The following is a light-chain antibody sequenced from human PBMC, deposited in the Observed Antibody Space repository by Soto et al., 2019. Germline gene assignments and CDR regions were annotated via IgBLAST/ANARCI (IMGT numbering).Light chain of an antibody. CDR1: QSVSIY. CDR3: QQRYTWPLT. V-gene: IGKV3-11*01. CDR2: DAS. Sequence: EIVLTQSPATLSLSPGERATLSCRASQSVSIYLAWYQQKPGQAPRLLIYDASNRATGIPARFSGSGSGTDFTLTISSLEPEDFAVYYCQQRYTWPLTCGGGTKVEIK. J-gene: IGKJ4*01.